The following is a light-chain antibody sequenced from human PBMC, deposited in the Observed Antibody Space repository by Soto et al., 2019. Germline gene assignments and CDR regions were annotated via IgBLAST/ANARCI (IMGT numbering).Light chain of an antibody. CDR2: GAS. CDR1: QSVSSN. V-gene: IGKV3-15*01. J-gene: IGKJ1*01. Sequence: EVVMTQSPATLSVSPGERATLSCRASQSVSSNLAWYQQKPGQAPRLLIHGASTRATGIPARFIGGGSGAEFTLTISSLQSEDFAVYYCQQYNNWPRTFGQGTKVEIK. CDR3: QQYNNWPRT.